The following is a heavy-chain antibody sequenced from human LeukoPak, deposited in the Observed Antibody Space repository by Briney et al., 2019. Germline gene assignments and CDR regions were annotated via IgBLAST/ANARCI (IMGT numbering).Heavy chain of an antibody. CDR3: AKPPNTIFGVVISYYYYMDV. V-gene: IGHV3-23*01. J-gene: IGHJ6*03. D-gene: IGHD3-3*01. Sequence: GGSLRLSCAASGFTFSSYAMSWVRQAPGKGLEWVSAISGSGGSTYYADSVKGRFTISRDNSKNTLYLQINSLRAEDTAVYYCAKPPNTIFGVVISYYYYMDVWGKGTTVTVSS. CDR2: ISGSGGST. CDR1: GFTFSSYA.